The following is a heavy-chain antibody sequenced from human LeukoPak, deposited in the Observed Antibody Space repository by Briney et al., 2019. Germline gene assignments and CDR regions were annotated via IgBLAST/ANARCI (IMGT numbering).Heavy chain of an antibody. D-gene: IGHD2-2*01. CDR2: INHSGST. J-gene: IGHJ5*02. V-gene: IGHV4-34*01. CDR1: GGSFSGYY. CDR3: ARASGYCSSTSCYGVFHRNWFDP. Sequence: ASETLSLTCAVYGGSFSGYYWSWIRQPPGKGLEWIGEINHSGSTNYNPSLKSRVIISVDTSKNQFSLKLSSVTAADTAVYYCARASGYCSSTSCYGVFHRNWFDPWGQGTLVTVSS.